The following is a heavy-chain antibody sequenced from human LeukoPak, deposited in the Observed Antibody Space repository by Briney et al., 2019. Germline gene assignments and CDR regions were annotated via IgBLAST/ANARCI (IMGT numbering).Heavy chain of an antibody. D-gene: IGHD2-2*01. CDR1: GFIFRNNW. CDR2: IKHDSSEK. CDR3: ARGRSMDF. J-gene: IGHJ4*02. Sequence: GGSLRLSCAAAGFIFRNNWMTWVRQAPGKGLEWVANIKHDSSEKYSMDSVKGRFTISRDNAKMMLYLQMNSLRAEDTAVYFCARGRSMDFWGQGTLVTVSS. V-gene: IGHV3-7*04.